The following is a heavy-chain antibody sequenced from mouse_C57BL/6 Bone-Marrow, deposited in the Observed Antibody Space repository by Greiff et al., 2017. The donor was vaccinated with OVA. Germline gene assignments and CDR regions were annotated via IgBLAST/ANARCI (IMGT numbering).Heavy chain of an antibody. CDR2: LYPRSGNT. Sequence: QVQLQQSGAELARPGASVKLSCKASGYTFTSYGISWVKQRTGQGLEWIGALYPRSGNTYYNEKFKGKATLTADKSSSTAYMELRSLTSEDSAVYFCARSLFYAMDYWGQGTSVTVSS. J-gene: IGHJ4*01. V-gene: IGHV1-81*01. CDR1: GYTFTSYG. CDR3: ARSLFYAMDY.